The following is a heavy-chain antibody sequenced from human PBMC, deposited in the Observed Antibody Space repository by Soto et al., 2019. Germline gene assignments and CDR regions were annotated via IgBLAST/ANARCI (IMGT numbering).Heavy chain of an antibody. D-gene: IGHD3-16*01. V-gene: IGHV3-9*01. Sequence: EVQLVESWGGLIQPGRSLRLSCAASGFTFVDYAMHWVRQPPGKGLEWVSTISWNSGSISYADSVRGRFTISRDNAKNALYLQMNSLRVEDTALYYCAKDHGGGTYFFYTYMDVWGKGTTVTVS. J-gene: IGHJ6*03. CDR3: AKDHGGGTYFFYTYMDV. CDR1: GFTFVDYA. CDR2: ISWNSGSI.